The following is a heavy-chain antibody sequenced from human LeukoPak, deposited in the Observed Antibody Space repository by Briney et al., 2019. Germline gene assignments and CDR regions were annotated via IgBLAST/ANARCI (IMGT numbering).Heavy chain of an antibody. CDR1: GFTFSSYS. Sequence: GGSLRLSCAASGFTFSSYSMNWVRQAPGKGLEWVAGISFDGTNNYYADSVKGRFTISSDNSKNMLYLQMNSLRAEDTALYYCARDLTGGDYYFDYWGQGTLVTVSS. CDR2: ISFDGTNN. J-gene: IGHJ4*02. V-gene: IGHV3-30*03. D-gene: IGHD4-17*01. CDR3: ARDLTGGDYYFDY.